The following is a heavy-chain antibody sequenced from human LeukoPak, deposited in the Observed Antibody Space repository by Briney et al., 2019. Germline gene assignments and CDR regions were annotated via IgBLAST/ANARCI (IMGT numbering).Heavy chain of an antibody. CDR1: GFTFSNAW. Sequence: GGSLRLSCAASGFTFSNAWMSWVRQAPGKGLEWVGRIKSKTDGGTTDYAAPVKGRFTISRDDSKNTLYLQMNSLKTEDTAVYYCTTDQHSSGWYIGYYYYYMDVWGKGTTVTVSS. CDR2: IKSKTDGGTT. J-gene: IGHJ6*03. D-gene: IGHD6-19*01. V-gene: IGHV3-15*01. CDR3: TTDQHSSGWYIGYYYYYMDV.